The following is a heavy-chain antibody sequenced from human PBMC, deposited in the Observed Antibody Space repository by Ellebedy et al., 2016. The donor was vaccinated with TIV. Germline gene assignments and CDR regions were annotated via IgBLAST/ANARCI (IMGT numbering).Heavy chain of an antibody. CDR3: AKLDSSGYYYGRLDY. V-gene: IGHV3-23*01. CDR2: ISSSGVCS. CDR1: GFTFRNFA. Sequence: GESLKISCAASGFTFRNFAMTWVRQAPGKGLEWVSSISSSGVCSDYADSVRGRVTISRDNSKSTLYLQMDSLRADDSAESYCAKLDSSGYYYGRLDYWGQGTLVTVSS. D-gene: IGHD3-22*01. J-gene: IGHJ4*02.